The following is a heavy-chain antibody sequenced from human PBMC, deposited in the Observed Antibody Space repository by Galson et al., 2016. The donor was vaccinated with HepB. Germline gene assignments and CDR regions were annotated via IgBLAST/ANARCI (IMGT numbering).Heavy chain of an antibody. CDR3: ATNSDLTGYSSGWLLGY. CDR1: EFTFSNYL. Sequence: SLRLSCAASEFTFSNYLMHWVRQAPGKGLEWVAVISYDGTNKYYADSVKGRFTISRDNSKNTLYVQMNSLRAEDTAVYYCATNSDLTGYSSGWLLGYWGQGTLVTVSS. CDR2: ISYDGTNK. V-gene: IGHV3-30-3*01. J-gene: IGHJ4*02. D-gene: IGHD6-19*01.